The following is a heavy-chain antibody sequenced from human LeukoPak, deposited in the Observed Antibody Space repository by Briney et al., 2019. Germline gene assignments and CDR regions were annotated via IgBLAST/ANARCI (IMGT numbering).Heavy chain of an antibody. CDR1: GGSMNGYY. CDR2: VYYSGTT. D-gene: IGHD3-22*01. Sequence: SETLSLTCTVSGGSMNGYYWSWIRQTPGKGLEWIAYVYYSGTTSYNPSLKSRVTTSVDTSKNQFSLKLSSVTAADTAVYYCARDRYYYDSSGYYDWFDPWGQGTLVTVSS. V-gene: IGHV4-59*01. J-gene: IGHJ5*02. CDR3: ARDRYYYDSSGYYDWFDP.